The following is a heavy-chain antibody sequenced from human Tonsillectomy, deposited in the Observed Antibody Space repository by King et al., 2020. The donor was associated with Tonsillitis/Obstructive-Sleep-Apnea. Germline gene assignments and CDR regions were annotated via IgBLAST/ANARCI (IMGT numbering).Heavy chain of an antibody. CDR2: IDVTGNHV. CDR1: AFAVAYYT. J-gene: IGHJ4*02. CDR3: AGDLSIAYFDY. Sequence: VQLVESGGGLVKPGVSLMLSCEASAFAVAYYTFDLVRPAPGKGLVWGSSIDVTGNHVNYAGSVNGRFTISRDNAKKSLYLEMTSLRADDTAVYYCAGDLSIAYFDYWGQGTLVTVSS. V-gene: IGHV3-21*01.